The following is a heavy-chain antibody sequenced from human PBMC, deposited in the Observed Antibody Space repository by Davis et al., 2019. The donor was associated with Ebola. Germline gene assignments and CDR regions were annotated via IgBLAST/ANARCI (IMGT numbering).Heavy chain of an antibody. Sequence: GGSLRLSCAASGFTFSGSAMHWVRQASGKGLEWVGRFRSKANSYATAYAASVKGRFTISRDDSKNTAYLQMNSLKTEDTAVYYCTSTTNLIDYWGQGTLVTVSS. D-gene: IGHD1-26*01. CDR3: TSTTNLIDY. CDR1: GFTFSGSA. J-gene: IGHJ4*02. V-gene: IGHV3-73*01. CDR2: FRSKANSYAT.